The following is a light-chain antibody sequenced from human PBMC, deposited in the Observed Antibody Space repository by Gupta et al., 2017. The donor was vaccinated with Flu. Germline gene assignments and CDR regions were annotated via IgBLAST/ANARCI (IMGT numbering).Light chain of an antibody. V-gene: IGKV4-1*01. CDR3: QQEDSIPIT. CDR2: WAS. J-gene: IGKJ5*01. Sequence: DIVMTQSPDSLAVSLGERATIDCKSSQSVLYSSNNKNHLAWYQQKAGQPPKLLIYWASTRESGVPDRFSGSGSGTDFTLTISSRQAEDVAVYYCQQEDSIPITFGQGTRMDIK. CDR1: QSVLYSSNNKNH.